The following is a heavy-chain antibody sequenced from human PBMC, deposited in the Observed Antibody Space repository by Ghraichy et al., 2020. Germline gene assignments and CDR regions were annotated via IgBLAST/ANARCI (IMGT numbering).Heavy chain of an antibody. CDR3: AKGGPTAGTTGGPFYFYGMDV. CDR2: ISGSGGST. J-gene: IGHJ6*02. D-gene: IGHD1-1*01. CDR1: GLTFSTYA. V-gene: IGHV3-23*01. Sequence: GGSLRLSCAASGLTFSTYAMSWVRQAPGKGLEWVSLISGSGGSTYYADSVKGRFTISRDNSKNTLYLQMNSLRAEDTAVYYCAKGGPTAGTTGGPFYFYGMDVWGHGTTVTVSS.